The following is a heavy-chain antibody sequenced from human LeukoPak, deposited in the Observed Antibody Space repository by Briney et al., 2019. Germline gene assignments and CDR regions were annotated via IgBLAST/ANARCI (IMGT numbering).Heavy chain of an antibody. CDR3: ARGTTDYDYVWGSYRLDY. CDR2: IYYSGST. J-gene: IGHJ4*02. D-gene: IGHD3-16*02. V-gene: IGHV4-59*01. CDR1: GGSISSYY. Sequence: SETMSLTCTVSGGSISSYYWSWIRQLPGKGLEWIGYIYYSGSTNYNPSLKSRVTISVDTSKNQFSLKLSSVTAADTAVYYCARGTTDYDYVWGSYRLDYWGQGTLVTVSS.